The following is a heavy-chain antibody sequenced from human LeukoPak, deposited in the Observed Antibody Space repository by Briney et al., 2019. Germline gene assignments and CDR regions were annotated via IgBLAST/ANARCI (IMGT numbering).Heavy chain of an antibody. CDR3: TRDVGFDY. CDR1: RLTFSSYG. Sequence: GGSLRLSLAASRLTFSSYGMHWVRQAPGKGLEWVGDIWYDGSNKYYAASVKGRFTISRDNSKNTLYLQMTSLRAGDTAVYYCTRDVGFDYWGQGTLVTVSS. CDR2: IWYDGSNK. D-gene: IGHD1-26*01. J-gene: IGHJ4*02. V-gene: IGHV3-33*01.